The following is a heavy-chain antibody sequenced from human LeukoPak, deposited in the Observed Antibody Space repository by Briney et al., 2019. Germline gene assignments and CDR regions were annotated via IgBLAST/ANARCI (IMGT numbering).Heavy chain of an antibody. CDR3: AKDRHYYDSSGYYHSNFDL. V-gene: IGHV3-23*01. CDR2: ISGSGGST. D-gene: IGHD3-22*01. J-gene: IGHJ2*01. CDR1: GFTFSSYA. Sequence: GGSLRLSCAASGFTFSSYAMSWVRQAPGKGLEWVSAISGSGGSTYYADSVKGRFTISRDNSKNTLYLQMNSLRAEDTAVYYCAKDRHYYDSSGYYHSNFDLWGRGTLVTVSS.